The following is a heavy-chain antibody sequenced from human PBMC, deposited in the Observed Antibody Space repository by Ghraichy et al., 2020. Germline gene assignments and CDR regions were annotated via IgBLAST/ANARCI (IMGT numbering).Heavy chain of an antibody. V-gene: IGHV4-34*01. CDR1: GGSFSGYY. CDR2: INHSGSP. D-gene: IGHD1-1*01. Sequence: SETLSLTCAVYGGSFSGYYWSWVRQPPGKGLEWIGEINHSGSPNYNPSLKSRVTISVDTSKNPFSLKLSSVTAAATAVYYCASETFCDLVTCYNSVGLFQYWGQGIVVTVSS. CDR3: ASETFCDLVTCYNSVGLFQY. J-gene: IGHJ4*02.